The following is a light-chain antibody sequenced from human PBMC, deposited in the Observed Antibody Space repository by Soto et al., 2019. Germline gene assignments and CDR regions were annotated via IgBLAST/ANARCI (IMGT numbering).Light chain of an antibody. Sequence: IVVTQSPATLSVSPGERVTLSCRASQGVGSNLAWYQQRPGQAPSLLIYDASTRATGIPDRFSGSGSGTDFTLTISSLQSEDFAVYYCQQFNIWPHMLSFGGGTKLE. J-gene: IGKJ4*01. CDR1: QGVGSN. CDR3: QQFNIWPHMLS. CDR2: DAS. V-gene: IGKV3-15*01.